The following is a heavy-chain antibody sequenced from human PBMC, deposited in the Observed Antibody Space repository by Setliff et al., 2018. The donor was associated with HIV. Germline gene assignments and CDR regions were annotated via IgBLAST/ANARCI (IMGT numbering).Heavy chain of an antibody. V-gene: IGHV4-34*01. CDR2: INHSGGT. CDR1: GRSFSGYY. Sequence: SETLSLTCAVYGRSFSGYYWNWIRQSPGKGLEWIGEINHSGGTNYNPSLKSRVTISLDTSKNQFSLKLSSVTAADTAVYYCARGWGHDGFDFWGQGTMVTVSS. CDR3: ARGWGHDGFDF. J-gene: IGHJ3*01. D-gene: IGHD7-27*01.